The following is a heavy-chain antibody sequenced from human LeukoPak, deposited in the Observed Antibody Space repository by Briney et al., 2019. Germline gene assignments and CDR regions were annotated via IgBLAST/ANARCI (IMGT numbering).Heavy chain of an antibody. J-gene: IGHJ4*02. Sequence: GASVKVSCKPSGYTFTSYDINWVRQAPGQGLEWMGWMNPNSGNTGYAQKFQGRVTITRNTSISTAYMELSSVRSEDTAVYYCARAFDWYDYWGQGTLVTVSS. CDR2: MNPNSGNT. V-gene: IGHV1-8*03. D-gene: IGHD3-9*01. CDR3: ARAFDWYDY. CDR1: GYTFTSYD.